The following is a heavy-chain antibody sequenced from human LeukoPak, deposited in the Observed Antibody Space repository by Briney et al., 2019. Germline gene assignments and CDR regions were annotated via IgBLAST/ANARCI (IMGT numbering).Heavy chain of an antibody. V-gene: IGHV3-7*01. CDR2: IKQDGSEK. J-gene: IGHJ5*02. D-gene: IGHD2-8*02. CDR3: ARERQESDTVSWFDP. Sequence: PGGSLRLSCAASGFTFSSYWMSWVRQAPGKGLEWVANIKQDGSEKYYVDSVKGRFTISRDNAKNSLYLQMNSLRAEDTAVYYCARERQESDTVSWFDPWGQGTLVTVSS. CDR1: GFTFSSYW.